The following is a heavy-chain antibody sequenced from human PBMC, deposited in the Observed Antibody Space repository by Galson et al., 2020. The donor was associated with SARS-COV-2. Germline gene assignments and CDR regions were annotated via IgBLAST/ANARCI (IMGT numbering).Heavy chain of an antibody. J-gene: IGHJ4*02. CDR1: GGSISSYY. CDR3: AGLSYGDRAW. Sequence: SETLSLTCTVSGGSISSYYWSWIRQPPGKGLEWIGYIYYSGSTNYNPSLKSRVTISVDTSKNQFSLKLSSVTAADTAVYYCAGLSYGDRAWWGQGTLVTVSS. D-gene: IGHD4-17*01. V-gene: IGHV4-59*01. CDR2: IYYSGST.